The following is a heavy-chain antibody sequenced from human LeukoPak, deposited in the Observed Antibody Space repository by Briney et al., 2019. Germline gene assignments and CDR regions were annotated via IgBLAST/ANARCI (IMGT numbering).Heavy chain of an antibody. D-gene: IGHD1-26*01. Sequence: PGGSLRLSCAASGFTFSSYWMSWVRHAPGKGLEWVANIKQDGSEKYYVDSVKGRFTISRDNAKNSLYLQMNSLRAEDTAVYYCARVHSGSYYVADYWGQGTLVTVSS. CDR3: ARVHSGSYYVADY. CDR2: IKQDGSEK. J-gene: IGHJ4*02. V-gene: IGHV3-7*01. CDR1: GFTFSSYW.